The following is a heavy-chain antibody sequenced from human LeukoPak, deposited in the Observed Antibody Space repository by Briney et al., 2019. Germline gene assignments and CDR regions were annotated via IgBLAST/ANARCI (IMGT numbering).Heavy chain of an antibody. Sequence: PSETLSLTCAVYGGSFSGYYWSWIRQPPGKGLEWIGEINHSGSTNYNPSLKSRVTISVDTSKNQFSLKLSSVTAADTAVYYCARPRYPRGWFDPWGQGTLVTVSS. J-gene: IGHJ5*02. CDR3: ARPRYPRGWFDP. CDR2: INHSGST. V-gene: IGHV4-34*01. D-gene: IGHD3-9*01. CDR1: GGSFSGYY.